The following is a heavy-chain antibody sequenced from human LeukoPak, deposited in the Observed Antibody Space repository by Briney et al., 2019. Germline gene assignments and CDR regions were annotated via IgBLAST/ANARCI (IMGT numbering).Heavy chain of an antibody. CDR3: TTDTTGVVDY. Sequence: GGSLRLSYAASGFTFSSYAMNWVRQAPGKGLEWVSAISHSGASTYYADSVKGRFTISRDNSKNTLYLQMNSLRAEDTAVYYCTTDTTGVVDYWGQGTLVTVPS. CDR1: GFTFSSYA. CDR2: ISHSGAST. D-gene: IGHD1-1*01. J-gene: IGHJ4*02. V-gene: IGHV3-23*01.